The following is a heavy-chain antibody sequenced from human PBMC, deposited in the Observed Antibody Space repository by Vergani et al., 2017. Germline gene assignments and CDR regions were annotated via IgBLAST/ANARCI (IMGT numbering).Heavy chain of an antibody. CDR1: GGSISSYY. Sequence: QVQLQESGPGLVKPSETLSLTCTVSGGSISSYYWSWIRQPPGKGLEWIGYIYYSGSTNYNPSLKSRVTISVDTSKNQFSLKLSSVTAADTAVYYCARDHHYDFWSGYYRSEYYYGMDVWGQGTTVTVSS. CDR3: ARDHHYDFWSGYYRSEYYYGMDV. D-gene: IGHD3-3*01. V-gene: IGHV4-59*01. CDR2: IYYSGST. J-gene: IGHJ6*02.